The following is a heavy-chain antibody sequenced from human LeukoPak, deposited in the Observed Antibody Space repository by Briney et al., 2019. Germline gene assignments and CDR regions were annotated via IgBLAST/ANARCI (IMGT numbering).Heavy chain of an antibody. CDR2: MNPNSGNT. D-gene: IGHD2-2*01. V-gene: IGHV1-8*01. Sequence: GASVKVSCKASGYTFTSYDINWVRQATGQGLEWMGWMNPNSGNTGYAQKFQGRVTMTRNTFISTAYMELSSLRSEDTAVYYCARIYCSSTSCYYYYYYGMDVWGQGTTVTVSS. CDR1: GYTFTSYD. J-gene: IGHJ6*02. CDR3: ARIYCSSTSCYYYYYYGMDV.